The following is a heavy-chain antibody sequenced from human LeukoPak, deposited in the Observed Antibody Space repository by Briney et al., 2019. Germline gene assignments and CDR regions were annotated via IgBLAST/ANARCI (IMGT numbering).Heavy chain of an antibody. CDR1: GGTFSSYA. D-gene: IGHD2-2*02. CDR2: IIPIFGTA. J-gene: IGHJ3*02. CDR3: ARDCSSTSCYKDI. V-gene: IGHV1-69*13. Sequence: ASVKVSCKASGGTFSSYAISWVRQAPGQGLEWMGGIIPIFGTANYAQKFQGRVTITADESTSTAYMELSSLRSEDTAVYYCARDCSSTSCYKDIWGQGTMVTVSS.